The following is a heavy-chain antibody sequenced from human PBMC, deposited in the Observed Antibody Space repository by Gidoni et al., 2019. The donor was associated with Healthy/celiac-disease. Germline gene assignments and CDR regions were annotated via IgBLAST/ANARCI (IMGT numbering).Heavy chain of an antibody. CDR1: GFSLSTSGVG. CDR3: AHRPSIAARRYYFDY. CDR2: IYWNDDK. V-gene: IGHV2-5*01. D-gene: IGHD6-6*01. Sequence: QLTLKESGPTLVQPTQTLTLTCTFSGFSLSTSGVGVGWIRQPPGKALEWLALIYWNDDKRYSPSLKSRLTITKDTSKNQVVLTMTNMDPVDTATYYCAHRPSIAARRYYFDYWGQGTLVTVSS. J-gene: IGHJ4*02.